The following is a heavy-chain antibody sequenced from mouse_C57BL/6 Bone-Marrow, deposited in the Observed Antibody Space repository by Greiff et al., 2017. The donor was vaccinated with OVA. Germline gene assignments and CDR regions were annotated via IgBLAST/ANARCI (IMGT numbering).Heavy chain of an antibody. CDR3: ARIYYGNYVPFYYFDY. J-gene: IGHJ2*01. V-gene: IGHV5-4*01. Sequence: DVQLVESGGGLVKPGGSLKLSCAASGFTFSSYAMSWVRQTPEKRLEWVATISDGGSYTYYPDNVKGRFTISRDNAKNNLYLQMSHLKSEDTAMYYCARIYYGNYVPFYYFDYWGQGTTLTVSS. CDR2: ISDGGSYT. CDR1: GFTFSSYA. D-gene: IGHD2-1*01.